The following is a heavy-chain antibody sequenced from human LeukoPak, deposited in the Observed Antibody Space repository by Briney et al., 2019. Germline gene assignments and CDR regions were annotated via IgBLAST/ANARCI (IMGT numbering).Heavy chain of an antibody. J-gene: IGHJ4*02. CDR2: VNPNSGGT. CDR3: ARDRPLDADDYYGFYYFDY. D-gene: IGHD3-10*01. V-gene: IGHV1-2*02. CDR1: GYTFTGYY. Sequence: ASVKVSFKASGYTFTGYYMHWVRQAPGQGLEWMGWVNPNSGGTNHAQKFQGRVTMTRDTSISTAYMELSRLRSDDTAVYYCARDRPLDADDYYGFYYFDYWGQGTLVTVSS.